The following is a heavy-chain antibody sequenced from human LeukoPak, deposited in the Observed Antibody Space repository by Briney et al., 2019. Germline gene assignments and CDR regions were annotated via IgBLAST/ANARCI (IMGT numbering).Heavy chain of an antibody. V-gene: IGHV4-34*01. CDR2: INHSGST. D-gene: IGHD3-10*01. Sequence: GSLRLSCAASGFTFSTYAMTWVRQPPGKGLEWIWEINHSGSTNYNPSLKGRVSISVDTSKNQFSLKLSSVTAADTAVYYCAKGRSGSYYNTYGMDVWGKGTTVTVSS. J-gene: IGHJ6*04. CDR3: AKGRSGSYYNTYGMDV. CDR1: GFTFSTYA.